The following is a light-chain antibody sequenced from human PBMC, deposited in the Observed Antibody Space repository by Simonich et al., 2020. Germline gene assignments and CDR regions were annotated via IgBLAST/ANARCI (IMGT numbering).Light chain of an antibody. CDR1: QSISSW. Sequence: DIQMTQSPSSVSASVGDRVTITCRASQSISSWLAWYQQKPGKAPKLLIYKASSLESGVPSRFSGSGSGTDFTLTISSLEPEDFAVYYCQQRSNWPTFGPGTKVDIK. CDR3: QQRSNWPT. CDR2: KAS. V-gene: IGKV1-5*03. J-gene: IGKJ3*01.